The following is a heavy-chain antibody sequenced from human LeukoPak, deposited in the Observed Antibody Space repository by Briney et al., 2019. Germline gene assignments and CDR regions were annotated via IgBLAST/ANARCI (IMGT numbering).Heavy chain of an antibody. CDR1: GGSISSSSYY. V-gene: IGHV4-39*01. J-gene: IGHJ4*02. Sequence: SETLSLTCTVSGGSISSSSYYWGWIRQPPGKGLEWIGSIYYSGNTYYNPSLKSRVTISVDTSKNQFSLKLSSVTAADTAVYYCAGPTIFGVVKYDYWGQGTLVAVSS. CDR3: AGPTIFGVVKYDY. CDR2: IYYSGNT. D-gene: IGHD3-3*01.